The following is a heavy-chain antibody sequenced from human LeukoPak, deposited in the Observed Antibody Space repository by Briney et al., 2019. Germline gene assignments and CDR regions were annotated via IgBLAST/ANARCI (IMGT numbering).Heavy chain of an antibody. CDR2: ISDIDGST. CDR1: GFFFSGYT. CDR3: SIPLYSYAYVDPYYYLDF. Sequence: GGSLRLSCATSGFFFSGYTVSCVPQDPGKGLEWVSSISDIDGSTHYADSVKGRFTISRDNSKNTLYLQMNSLRAADTAVYYCSIPLYSYAYVDPYYYLDFWGKGTTVTVSS. D-gene: IGHD3-16*01. V-gene: IGHV3-23*01. J-gene: IGHJ6*03.